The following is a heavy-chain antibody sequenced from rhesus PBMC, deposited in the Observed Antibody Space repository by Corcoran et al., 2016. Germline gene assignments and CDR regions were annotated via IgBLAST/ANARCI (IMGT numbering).Heavy chain of an antibody. CDR1: GGSVSSSNW. CDR2: ISGSSGST. D-gene: IGHD3-34*01. Sequence: QVQLQESGPGLVKPSETLSLTCAVSGGSVSSSNWWSWIRQPPGKGLEWIGYISGSSGSTYYNPYLNSRVTISTDPSKNQFSLKLSSVTAADTAVYYCARVGYWGGYYFDYWGQGVLVTVSS. J-gene: IGHJ4*01. CDR3: ARVGYWGGYYFDY. V-gene: IGHV4-65*01.